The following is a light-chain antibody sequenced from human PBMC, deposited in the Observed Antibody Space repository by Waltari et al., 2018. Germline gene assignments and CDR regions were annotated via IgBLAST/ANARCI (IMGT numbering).Light chain of an antibody. CDR3: QQDRKWPAWT. J-gene: IGKJ1*01. CDR1: QNINNK. Sequence: EILMTQSPDTLSVSPGERATLSCRASQNINNKLAWYQQKPGQVPRRLIYDASIRAPGIPARFSGSGSGIEFTLTISSLQSEDFAVYYCQQDRKWPAWTFGQGTKVEIK. V-gene: IGKV3-15*01. CDR2: DAS.